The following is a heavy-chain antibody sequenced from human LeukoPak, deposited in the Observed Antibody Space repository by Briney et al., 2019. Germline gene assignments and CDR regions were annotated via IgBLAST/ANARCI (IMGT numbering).Heavy chain of an antibody. D-gene: IGHD3-3*01. V-gene: IGHV4-30-4*01. CDR2: IYYSGST. J-gene: IGHJ2*01. Sequence: PSQTLSLTCTVSGGSISSGDYYWSWIRQPPGKGLEWIGYIYYSGSTYYNPSLKSRVTISVDTSKNQFSLKLSSVTAADTAVYYCARDRFVVSSTKGFDLWGRGTLVTVSS. CDR3: ARDRFVVSSTKGFDL. CDR1: GGSISSGDYY.